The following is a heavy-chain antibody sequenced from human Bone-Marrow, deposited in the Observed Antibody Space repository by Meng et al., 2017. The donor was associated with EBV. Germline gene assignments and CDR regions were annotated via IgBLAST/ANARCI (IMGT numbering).Heavy chain of an antibody. CDR3: ASESGRGFTPDY. J-gene: IGHJ4*02. CDR1: GGTFRSDA. Sequence: QVQWLQSGAEVKKTGSSVKVSCRTSGGTFRSDAVSWVRQAPGQGLECMGGLIPMVGAPHYAQKFQGRVTIIADESTSTHSMELNSLRSEDTAMYYCASESGRGFTPDYWGQGTLVTVSS. CDR2: LIPMVGAP. D-gene: IGHD3-10*01. V-gene: IGHV1-69*01.